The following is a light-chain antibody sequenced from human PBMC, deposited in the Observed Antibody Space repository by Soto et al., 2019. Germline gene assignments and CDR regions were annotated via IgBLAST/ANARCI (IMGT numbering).Light chain of an antibody. J-gene: IGLJ1*01. V-gene: IGLV2-14*01. CDR3: SSYTSSSTPYV. CDR2: EVS. CDR1: SSDVGGYNY. Sequence: QSALTQPSSLAWSPGPSITISCTVTSSDVGGYNYVSWYQQHPGKAPKLMIYEVSNRPSGVSNRFSGSKSGNTASLTISGLQAEDEADYYCSSYTSSSTPYVFGTGTKVTVL.